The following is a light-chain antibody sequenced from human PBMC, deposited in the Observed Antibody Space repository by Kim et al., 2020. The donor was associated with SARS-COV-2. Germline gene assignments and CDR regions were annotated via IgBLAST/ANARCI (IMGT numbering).Light chain of an antibody. CDR1: KLGDKY. CDR2: RDS. J-gene: IGLJ3*02. V-gene: IGLV3-1*01. Sequence: SVSPGQTASITCSGDKLGDKYACWYQQKPGQSPVLVIYRDSKRPSGIPERFSGSNSGNTATLTISGTQAMDEADYYCQAWDSSSWVFGGGTKLTVL. CDR3: QAWDSSSWV.